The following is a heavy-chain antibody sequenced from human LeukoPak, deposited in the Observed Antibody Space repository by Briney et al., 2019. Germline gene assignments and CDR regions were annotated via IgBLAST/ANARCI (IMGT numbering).Heavy chain of an antibody. V-gene: IGHV4-34*01. CDR1: GGSFSGYY. CDR3: ARQVKYSGSYFQDSFDY. Sequence: SETLSLTCAVYGGSFSGYYWTWIRQPPGKGLEWIGEINHSGSTNYNPSLKSRVTISVDTSKNQFSLKLSSVTAADTAVYYCARQVKYSGSYFQDSFDYWGQGTLVTVSS. D-gene: IGHD1-26*01. CDR2: INHSGST. J-gene: IGHJ4*02.